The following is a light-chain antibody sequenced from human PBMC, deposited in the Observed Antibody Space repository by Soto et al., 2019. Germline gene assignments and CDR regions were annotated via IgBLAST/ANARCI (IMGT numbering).Light chain of an antibody. V-gene: IGKV1-8*01. CDR3: QHYNSYSEA. J-gene: IGKJ1*01. Sequence: ALRMTQSPSSFSASTGDRVPISCRASQGISSYLAWYQQKPGKAPKLLIYKASTLKSGVPSRFSGSGSGTEFTLTISSLQPDDFATYYCQHYNSYSEAFGQGTKVDI. CDR2: KAS. CDR1: QGISSY.